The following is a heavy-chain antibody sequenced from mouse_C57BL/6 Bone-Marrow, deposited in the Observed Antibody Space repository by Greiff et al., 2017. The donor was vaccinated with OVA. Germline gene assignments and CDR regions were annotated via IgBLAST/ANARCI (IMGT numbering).Heavy chain of an antibody. Sequence: EVKVVESGPELVKPGASVKISCKASGYSFTGYYMNWVKQSPEKSLEWIGEINPSTGGTTYNQKFKAKATLTVDKSSSTAYMQLKSLTSEDSAVYYGARGGTSPFAYWGQGTLVTVSA. V-gene: IGHV1-42*01. J-gene: IGHJ3*01. D-gene: IGHD4-1*01. CDR3: ARGGTSPFAY. CDR2: INPSTGGT. CDR1: GYSFTGYY.